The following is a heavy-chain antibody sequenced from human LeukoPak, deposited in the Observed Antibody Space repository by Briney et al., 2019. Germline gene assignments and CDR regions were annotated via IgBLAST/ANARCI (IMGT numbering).Heavy chain of an antibody. CDR1: GFTFSNYG. Sequence: GGSLRLSCAASGFTFSNYGMHWVRQAPGKGLEWVAVIWYDGSNKYYADSVKGRFTISRDNSKIILYLQINSLRAEDTAVYYCARRFDYWGQGTLVTVSS. CDR2: IWYDGSNK. J-gene: IGHJ4*02. CDR3: ARRFDY. V-gene: IGHV3-33*01.